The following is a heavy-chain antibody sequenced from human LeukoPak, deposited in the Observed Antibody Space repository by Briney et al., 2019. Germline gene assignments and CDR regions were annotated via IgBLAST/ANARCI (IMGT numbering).Heavy chain of an antibody. V-gene: IGHV3-48*01. CDR2: IRSSSSTT. Sequence: GESLKISCAASGFTFSTYSMNWVRLAPGKGLEWVSNIRSSSSTTYYADSVKGRFTISRDNGKNSLYLQMNSLRGEDTAVYYCARDSAQGGYMDVWGKGTTVTVSS. J-gene: IGHJ6*03. CDR3: ARDSAQGGYMDV. CDR1: GFTFSTYS.